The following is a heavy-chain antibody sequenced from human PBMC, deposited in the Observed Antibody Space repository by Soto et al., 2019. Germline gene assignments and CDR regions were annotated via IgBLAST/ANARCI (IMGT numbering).Heavy chain of an antibody. CDR3: AHSQGLWDPFAY. J-gene: IGHJ4*02. CDR1: GFSLSTRGVG. CDR2: IYWNDDK. D-gene: IGHD2-21*01. V-gene: IGHV2-5*01. Sequence: GSGPTLVNPTQTLTLTCSFSGFSLSTRGVGVGWIRQSPGKALEWLAVIYWNDDKRYRPSLKSRLTITKDTSKNQVVLTMTEMDPVDTATYYCAHSQGLWDPFAYWGQGTLVTVSS.